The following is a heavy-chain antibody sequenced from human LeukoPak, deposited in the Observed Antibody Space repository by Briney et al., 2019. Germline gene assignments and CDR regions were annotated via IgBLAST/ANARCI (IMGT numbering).Heavy chain of an antibody. CDR3: ARGTGYGTAVEFDY. J-gene: IGHJ4*02. D-gene: IGHD3/OR15-3a*01. V-gene: IGHV4-59*01. CDR1: GGSISSYY. CDR2: IYYSGST. Sequence: SETLSLTCTVSGGSISSYYWSWIRQPPGKGLEWIGYIYYSGSTNYNPSLKSRVTISVDTSKNQFSLKLSSVTAADTAVYYCARGTGYGTAVEFDYWGQGTLVTVSS.